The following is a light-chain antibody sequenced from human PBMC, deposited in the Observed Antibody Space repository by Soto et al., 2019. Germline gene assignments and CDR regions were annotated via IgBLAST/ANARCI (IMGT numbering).Light chain of an antibody. CDR1: TSNIGSNT. CDR3: AVWDDSLNGSV. CDR2: SDS. J-gene: IGLJ2*01. Sequence: QSVLTQPPSASGTPGQRVTISCSGSTSNIGSNTVNWYQQLPETAPKLLIYSDSQRPSGVPDRFSGSKSGTSASLAISGLQSEDESDYYCAVWDDSLNGSVFGGGTKLTVL. V-gene: IGLV1-44*01.